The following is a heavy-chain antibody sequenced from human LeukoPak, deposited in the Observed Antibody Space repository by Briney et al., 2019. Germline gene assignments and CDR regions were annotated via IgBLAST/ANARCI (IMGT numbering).Heavy chain of an antibody. J-gene: IGHJ1*01. V-gene: IGHV1-2*02. CDR3: ARGPEDFAVVVTATEYFLH. Sequence: ASVKVSCKTSGHTFSDYYMYWVRQAPGQGPEWRGWINPNSGGTNYAQRFQGRVTMTRDTSINTAYMELRNLRSDDTAVYYCARGPEDFAVVVTATEYFLHWGQGTLVTVSS. D-gene: IGHD2-21*02. CDR1: GHTFSDYY. CDR2: INPNSGGT.